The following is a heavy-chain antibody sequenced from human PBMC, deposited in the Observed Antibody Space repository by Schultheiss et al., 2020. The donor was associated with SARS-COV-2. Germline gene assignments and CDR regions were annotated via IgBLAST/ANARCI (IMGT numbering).Heavy chain of an antibody. CDR2: IYAVGST. V-gene: IGHV3-23*01. Sequence: GESLKISCSASGFTFSSYAMHWVRQAPGKGLEWVSVIYAVGSTYYADSVKGRFTISRDNSKNTLYLQMNSLRVEDTAVYYCAKDGYGDLGSYFDYWGQGTLVTVSS. CDR3: AKDGYGDLGSYFDY. D-gene: IGHD4-17*01. CDR1: GFTFSSYA. J-gene: IGHJ4*02.